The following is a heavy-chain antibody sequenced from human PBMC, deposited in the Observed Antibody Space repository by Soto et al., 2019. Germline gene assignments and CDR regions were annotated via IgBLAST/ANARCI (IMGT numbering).Heavy chain of an antibody. Sequence: EVQLVESGGGLVQPGGSLRLTCAASGFSFSNYNMNWVRQVPGKGLEWVSYISKSSGTIYYADSVRGRFSISRDNGKNSLYLQMNSLSDAATAVYYCARDAFDYDSTGYHSDYWGQGTLVTVSS. V-gene: IGHV3-48*02. CDR1: GFSFSNYN. CDR2: ISKSSGTI. CDR3: ARDAFDYDSTGYHSDY. J-gene: IGHJ4*02. D-gene: IGHD3-22*01.